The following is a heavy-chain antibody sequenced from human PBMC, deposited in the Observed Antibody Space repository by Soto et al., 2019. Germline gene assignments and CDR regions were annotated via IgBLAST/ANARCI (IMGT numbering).Heavy chain of an antibody. CDR3: AKSGDITYWYLDL. CDR2: ISGSGANT. D-gene: IGHD1-20*01. CDR1: GFPFSSYA. Sequence: EVQLLESGGGLVQPGGSLRLSCLASGFPFSSYAMSWVRQAPGKGLEWVSAISGSGANTYYADSVKGRFTISRDFSKNTVYVQMNSLRAEDTAVYYCAKSGDITYWYLDLWGRGTLVTVPS. J-gene: IGHJ2*01. V-gene: IGHV3-23*01.